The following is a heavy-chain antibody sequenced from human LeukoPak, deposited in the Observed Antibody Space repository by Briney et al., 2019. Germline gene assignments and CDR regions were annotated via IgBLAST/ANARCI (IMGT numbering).Heavy chain of an antibody. Sequence: GASVQVSRQASRYTFPNHGCRGLRQPPGQGLEWIGWISAYNGNTNYAQTLQGRVTMTTDTSTSTAYMELRSLRSDDTAVYYCASLQNWFDPWGQGTLVTVSS. J-gene: IGHJ5*02. CDR2: ISAYNGNT. CDR1: RYTFPNHG. CDR3: ASLQNWFDP. V-gene: IGHV1-18*01.